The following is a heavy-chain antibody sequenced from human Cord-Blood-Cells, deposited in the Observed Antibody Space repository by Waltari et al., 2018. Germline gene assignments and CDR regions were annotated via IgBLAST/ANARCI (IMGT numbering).Heavy chain of an antibody. V-gene: IGHV4-34*01. J-gene: IGHJ5*02. CDR1: GGSFSGYY. D-gene: IGHD4-17*01. CDR3: ARKVSGVTTAKRWFDP. CDR2: MNHRGST. Sequence: QVQLQQWGAGLLKPSETLSLTCAVYGGSFSGYYLSWIRQPPGKGLGWIGEMNHRGSTNNNPSLKSRVTISVDTAKNQFSLKLSSVTAADTAVYYCARKVSGVTTAKRWFDPWGQGTLVTVSS.